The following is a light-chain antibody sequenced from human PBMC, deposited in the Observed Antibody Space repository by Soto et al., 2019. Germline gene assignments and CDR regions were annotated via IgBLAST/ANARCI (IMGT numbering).Light chain of an antibody. V-gene: IGKV3-15*01. J-gene: IGKJ1*01. Sequence: ELVMTQSPATLSVSPGDGATLSCRASQSVSSNLAWYQQKPGQAPRLLIYRASTRATGIPDRFSGSGSGTEFTLTISSLQSEDFAVYHCQHYNDWPWTFGQGTKVDIK. CDR2: RAS. CDR3: QHYNDWPWT. CDR1: QSVSSN.